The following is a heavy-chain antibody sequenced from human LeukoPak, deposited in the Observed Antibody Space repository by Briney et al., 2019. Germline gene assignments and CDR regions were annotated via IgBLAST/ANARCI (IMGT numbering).Heavy chain of an antibody. D-gene: IGHD6-19*01. CDR3: AKVSGSGWYLDY. V-gene: IGHV3-30*02. CDR1: GFTFSSYG. CDR2: IRYDGSNK. J-gene: IGHJ4*02. Sequence: GGSLRLSCAVSGFTFSSYGMHWVRQAPGKGPEWVAFIRYDGSNKYYADSVKGRFTISRDNSKNTLYLQMNSLRAEDTAVYYCAKVSGSGWYLDYWGQGTLVTVSS.